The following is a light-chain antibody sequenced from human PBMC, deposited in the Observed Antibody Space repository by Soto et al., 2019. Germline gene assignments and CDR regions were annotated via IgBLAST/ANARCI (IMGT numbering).Light chain of an antibody. V-gene: IGKV1-39*01. J-gene: IGKJ1*01. CDR3: QQSYTSSWT. CDR2: AAS. Sequence: DIQMTQAPSSLSASVGDRVTLTRRASQSVAGYLNWYQQKPGGAPHLLIYAASTLQSGVPSRFSGSGSGTDFKLTISSLQPEDVPTYYCQQSYTSSWTFGQGTKVDIK. CDR1: QSVAGY.